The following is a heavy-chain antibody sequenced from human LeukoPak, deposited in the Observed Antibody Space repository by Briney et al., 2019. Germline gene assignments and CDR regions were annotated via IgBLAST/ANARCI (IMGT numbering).Heavy chain of an antibody. D-gene: IGHD2-2*01. J-gene: IGHJ6*03. V-gene: IGHV4-34*01. CDR1: GGSFSGYY. CDR2: INHSGST. Sequence: SETLSLTCAVYGGSFSGYYWSWLRQPPGKGLEWIGEINHSGSTNYNPSLKSRVTISVDTSKNQFSLKLSSVTAADTAVYYCARGRVVPAARRKARYYYYMDVWGKGTTVTVSS. CDR3: ARGRVVPAARRKARYYYYMDV.